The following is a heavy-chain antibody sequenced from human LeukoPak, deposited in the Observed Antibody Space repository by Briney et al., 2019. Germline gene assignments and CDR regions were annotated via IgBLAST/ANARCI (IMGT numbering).Heavy chain of an antibody. J-gene: IGHJ3*02. Sequence: SETLSLTCTVSGGSMSSYYWSCIRQPPGKGLEWIGYTYYSVRTIYNRSLKSRVNISVDTSKIQFSIKLSSVTAADTAVYYCASAYYDILAGYPDACDIWGQGTMITVSS. CDR1: GGSMSSYY. V-gene: IGHV4-59*08. D-gene: IGHD3-9*01. CDR2: TYYSVRT. CDR3: ASAYYDILAGYPDACDI.